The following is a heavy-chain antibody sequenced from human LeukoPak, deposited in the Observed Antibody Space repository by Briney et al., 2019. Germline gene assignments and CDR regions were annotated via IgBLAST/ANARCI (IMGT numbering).Heavy chain of an antibody. CDR3: ARDRRYCSGGSCYFPPR. J-gene: IGHJ4*02. CDR2: ISSSGSTI. V-gene: IGHV3-48*03. Sequence: GGSLRLSCAASGFTFSSYETNWVRQAPGKGLEWVSYISSSGSTIYYADSVKGRFTISRDNAKNSLYLQMNSLRAEDTAVYYCARDRRYCSGGSCYFPPRWGQGTLVTVSS. CDR1: GFTFSSYE. D-gene: IGHD2-15*01.